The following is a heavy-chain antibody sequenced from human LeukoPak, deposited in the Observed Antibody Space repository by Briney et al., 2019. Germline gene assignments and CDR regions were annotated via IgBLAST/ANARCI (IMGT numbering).Heavy chain of an antibody. V-gene: IGHV4-59*08. CDR3: ARLVLGATAYFDC. CDR2: IHYSGST. Sequence: SETLSLTCTVSGGSISSYYWTWIRQPPGKGLEWIGYIHYSGSTNYNPSLKNRVTISVDKSKNQFSLKLSSVTAADTAVYYCARLVLGATAYFDCWGQGTLVTVSS. D-gene: IGHD1-26*01. J-gene: IGHJ4*02. CDR1: GGSISSYY.